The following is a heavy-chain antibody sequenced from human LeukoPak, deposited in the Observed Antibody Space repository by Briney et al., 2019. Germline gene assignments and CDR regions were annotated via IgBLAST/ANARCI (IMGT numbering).Heavy chain of an antibody. V-gene: IGHV3-74*01. D-gene: IGHD6-19*01. CDR1: GFTFSSYW. J-gene: IGHJ4*02. CDR2: INSDGSST. CDR3: ASLDGTHNL. Sequence: PGGSLRLSCAASGFTFSSYWMHWVRHAPGKGLVWVSRINSDGSSTSYADSVKGRFTISRDNAKNTLYLQMNSLIAGYTAVYYCASLDGTHNLWGQGTLVTVSS.